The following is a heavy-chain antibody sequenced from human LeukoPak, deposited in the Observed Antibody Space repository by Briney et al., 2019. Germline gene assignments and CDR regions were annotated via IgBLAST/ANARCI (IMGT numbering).Heavy chain of an antibody. CDR1: GYTFTGYY. D-gene: IGHD6-6*01. Sequence: ASVKVSCKASGYTFTGYYMHWVRQAPGQGLEWMGWINPNSGGTNYAQKFQGRVTMTRDTSISTAYMELSRLRSDDTAVYYCARPRWGSSPSFDYWGQGTLVTVSS. J-gene: IGHJ4*02. V-gene: IGHV1-2*02. CDR3: ARPRWGSSPSFDY. CDR2: INPNSGGT.